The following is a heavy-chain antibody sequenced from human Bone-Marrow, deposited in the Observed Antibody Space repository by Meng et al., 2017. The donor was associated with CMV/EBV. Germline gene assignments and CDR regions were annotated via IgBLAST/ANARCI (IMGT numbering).Heavy chain of an antibody. J-gene: IGHJ4*02. V-gene: IGHV1-2*02. D-gene: IGHD3-22*01. CDR1: GYTFTDYG. CDR2: INPNSGGT. CDR3: VTLSSGRLDY. Sequence: ASVKVSCKASGYTFTDYGISWVRQAPGQGLEWMGWINPNSGGTNYAQKFQGRVTMTRDTSISTAYMELSRLRSDDTAVYYCVTLSSGRLDYWGQGTLVTFSS.